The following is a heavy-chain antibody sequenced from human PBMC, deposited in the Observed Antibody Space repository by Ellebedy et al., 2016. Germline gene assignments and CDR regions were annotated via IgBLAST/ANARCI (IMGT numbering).Heavy chain of an antibody. V-gene: IGHV4-59*01. CDR3: ARAERAVRPFIFDY. CDR1: GVSISTYY. J-gene: IGHJ4*02. CDR2: IYYSGST. D-gene: IGHD3-10*01. Sequence: SETLSLXCTVSGVSISTYYWSWIRQPPGKGLEWIGYIYYSGSTNYNPSLKSRVTISVDTSKNQFSLKLSSVTAADTAVYYCARAERAVRPFIFDYWGQGTLVTVSS.